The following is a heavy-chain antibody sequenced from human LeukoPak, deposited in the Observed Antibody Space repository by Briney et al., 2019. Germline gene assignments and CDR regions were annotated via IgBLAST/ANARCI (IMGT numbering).Heavy chain of an antibody. CDR2: ISSSRTT. D-gene: IGHD3-10*01. CDR3: ARDLEGSGSFYRPSYDY. V-gene: IGHV3-69-1*01. Sequence: GGSLRLSCTASGFTFGDYATTWVRQAPGEGLEWVSYISSSRTTSYADSVKGRFTISRDNAKNSLYLQMNSLRAEDTAVYYCARDLEGSGSFYRPSYDYWGQGTLVTVSS. CDR1: GFTFGDYA. J-gene: IGHJ4*02.